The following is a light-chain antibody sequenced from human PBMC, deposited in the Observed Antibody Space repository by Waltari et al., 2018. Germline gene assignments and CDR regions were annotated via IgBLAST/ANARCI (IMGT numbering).Light chain of an antibody. Sequence: QSVLTQPPSVSGTPGPRVSFSCSGSSSNIGSKSVTWYQQVPGTAPNLLIYSNNQRPSGVPDRFSGSKSGTSASLAISGLQSEDEADYYCATWDDSLNGLFGGGTRLTVL. CDR1: SSNIGSKS. J-gene: IGLJ2*01. CDR2: SNN. CDR3: ATWDDSLNGL. V-gene: IGLV1-44*01.